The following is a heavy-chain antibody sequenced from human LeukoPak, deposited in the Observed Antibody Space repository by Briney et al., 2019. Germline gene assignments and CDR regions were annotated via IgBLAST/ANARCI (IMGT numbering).Heavy chain of an antibody. Sequence: GGSLRLSCAASGFTFSGSAMHWVRQASGKGLEWVGRIRSKANSYATAYAASVKGRFTISRDDSKNTAYLQMNSLKTEDTAVYYCTRLFAYSDYLDYWGQGTLVTVSS. J-gene: IGHJ4*02. D-gene: IGHD2-15*01. CDR2: IRSKANSYAT. CDR3: TRLFAYSDYLDY. CDR1: GFTFSGSA. V-gene: IGHV3-73*01.